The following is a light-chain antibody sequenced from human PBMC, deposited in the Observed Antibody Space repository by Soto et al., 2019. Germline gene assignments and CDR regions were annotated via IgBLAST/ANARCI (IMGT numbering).Light chain of an antibody. CDR1: QSVSSY. Sequence: EIVLTQSPATLSLSPGERATLSCRASQSVSSYLAWYQQKPGQAPRLLIYDASNRATGIPARFSGSGSGTDFTLTISSLEPEDFAVYYCQQSSNWPPLWTFGQGTKVEIK. CDR2: DAS. V-gene: IGKV3-11*01. CDR3: QQSSNWPPLWT. J-gene: IGKJ1*01.